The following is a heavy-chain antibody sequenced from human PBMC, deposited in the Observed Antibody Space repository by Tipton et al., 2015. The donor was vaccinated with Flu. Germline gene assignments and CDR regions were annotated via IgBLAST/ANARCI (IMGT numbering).Heavy chain of an antibody. V-gene: IGHV1-18*01. J-gene: IGHJ5*02. Sequence: QLVQSGAEVKKPGASVKVSCKASGYTFTNYGIGWVRQAPGQGLEWMGWISAYNGNTKYAQKIQGRVTLTTDTSTSTAYMELRSLRSDDTAVYFCARDCTTTSCYLTSWGQGTLVTASS. D-gene: IGHD2-2*01. CDR1: GYTFTNYG. CDR3: ARDCTTTSCYLTS. CDR2: ISAYNGNT.